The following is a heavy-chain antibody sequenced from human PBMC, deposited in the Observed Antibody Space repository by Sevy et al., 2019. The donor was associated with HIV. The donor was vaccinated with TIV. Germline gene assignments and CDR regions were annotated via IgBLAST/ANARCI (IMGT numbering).Heavy chain of an antibody. D-gene: IGHD3-22*01. Sequence: GGSLRLSCAASGFIFNSYAIHWVRQALGKGLEWVAVVFMDGTKEFYAESVKGRFTISRDNSKKKVFLQMNSLRDEDTAVYYCVRDHNDSSEYYLIGAYDVWGQGTTVTVSS. J-gene: IGHJ3*01. CDR2: VFMDGTKE. CDR1: GFIFNSYA. V-gene: IGHV3-33*01. CDR3: VRDHNDSSEYYLIGAYDV.